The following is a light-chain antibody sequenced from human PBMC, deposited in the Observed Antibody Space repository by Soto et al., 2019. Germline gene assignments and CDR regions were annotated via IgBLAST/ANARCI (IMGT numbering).Light chain of an antibody. Sequence: DLQMTQSPSSLSASVGDRVTITCRASQTISRYLNWYQQKPGKAPKLLIFGAVTLQRGVPSRFSGTGSGTDFALTISSLQGEDFATYYCQQTSSVPLTFGGGTKVEIK. J-gene: IGKJ4*01. CDR1: QTISRY. CDR3: QQTSSVPLT. CDR2: GAV. V-gene: IGKV1-39*01.